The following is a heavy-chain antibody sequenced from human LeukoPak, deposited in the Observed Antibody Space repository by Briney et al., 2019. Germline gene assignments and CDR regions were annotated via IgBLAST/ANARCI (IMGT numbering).Heavy chain of an antibody. CDR2: IKQDGSDK. V-gene: IGHV3-7*01. D-gene: IGHD1-1*01. J-gene: IGHJ4*02. Sequence: GGSLRLSCAASGFPFSSYWMSWVRQAPGKGLEWVANIKQDGSDKYYVDPVKGRFTISRDNAKNSLYLQVNSLRAEDTAVYYCARLTGTTGFDFWGQGTLVTVSS. CDR1: GFPFSSYW. CDR3: ARLTGTTGFDF.